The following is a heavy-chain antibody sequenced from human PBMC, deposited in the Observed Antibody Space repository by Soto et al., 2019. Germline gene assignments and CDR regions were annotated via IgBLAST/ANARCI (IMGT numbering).Heavy chain of an antibody. CDR3: ARLGYSSSVFDY. CDR2: INPNSGGT. V-gene: IGHV1-2*02. J-gene: IGHJ4*02. Sequence: ASVKVSYKASGYTFTGYYMHWVRQAPGQGLEWMGWINPNSGGTNYAQKFQGRVTMTRDTSISTAYMELSRLRSDDTAVYYCARLGYSSSVFDYWGQGALVTVSS. D-gene: IGHD6-6*01. CDR1: GYTFTGYY.